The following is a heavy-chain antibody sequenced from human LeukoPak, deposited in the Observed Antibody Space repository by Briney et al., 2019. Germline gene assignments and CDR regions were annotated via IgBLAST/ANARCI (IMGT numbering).Heavy chain of an antibody. Sequence: SETLSLTCAVYGGSFSGYYWSWLRQPPGKGLEWIGEINHSGSTNYNPSLKSRVTISVDTSKNQFSLKLSSVTAADTAVYYCAREFPGSGSSYFDYWGQGTLVTVSS. V-gene: IGHV4-34*01. CDR2: INHSGST. D-gene: IGHD3-10*01. CDR1: GGSFSGYY. J-gene: IGHJ4*02. CDR3: AREFPGSGSSYFDY.